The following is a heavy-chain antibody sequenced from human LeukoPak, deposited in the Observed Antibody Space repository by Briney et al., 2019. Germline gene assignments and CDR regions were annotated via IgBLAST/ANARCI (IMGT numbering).Heavy chain of an antibody. CDR3: ARDRDYGDPEFDY. J-gene: IGHJ4*02. D-gene: IGHD4-17*01. CDR2: ISSSSSTI. CDR1: GFTFSSYS. Sequence: GRSLRLSCAASGFTFSSYSMNWVRQAPGKGLEWVSYISSSSSTIYYADSVKGRFDISRDKAKNSLYLQMNSLRAEDTAVYYCARDRDYGDPEFDYWGQGTLVTVSS. V-gene: IGHV3-48*01.